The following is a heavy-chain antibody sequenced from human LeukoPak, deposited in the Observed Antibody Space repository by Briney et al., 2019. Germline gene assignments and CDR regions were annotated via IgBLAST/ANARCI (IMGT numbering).Heavy chain of an antibody. V-gene: IGHV4-34*01. CDR1: GGSFSGYF. CDR3: ARGVYCSGGNCYLPLDS. J-gene: IGHJ4*02. Sequence: SETLSLTCAVYGGSFSGYFWSWIRQPPGKGVEWIREINHSGSTNYSPSLQSRVTISVDTSKNQFSLKLSSVTAADTAVYYCARGVYCSGGNCYLPLDSWGQGTLVTVSS. CDR2: INHSGST. D-gene: IGHD2-15*01.